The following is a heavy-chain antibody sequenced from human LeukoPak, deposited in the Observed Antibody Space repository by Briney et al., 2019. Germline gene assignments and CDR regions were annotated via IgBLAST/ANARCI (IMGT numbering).Heavy chain of an antibody. V-gene: IGHV7-4-1*01. CDR3: ARDSRTTGTPCGY. CDR1: GYTFTSYA. J-gene: IGHJ4*02. D-gene: IGHD1-1*01. CDR2: INTNTGNP. Sequence: ASVKVSCKASGYTFTSYAMNWVRQAPGQGLEWMGWINTNTGNPTCAQGFTGRFVFSLDTSVSTAYLQICSLKAEDTAVYYCARDSRTTGTPCGYWGQGTLVTVSS.